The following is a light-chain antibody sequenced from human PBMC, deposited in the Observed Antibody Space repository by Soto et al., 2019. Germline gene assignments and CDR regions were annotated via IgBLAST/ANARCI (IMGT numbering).Light chain of an antibody. J-gene: IGLJ2*01. CDR1: SGSVSTSYY. CDR3: VLYMGGGISI. V-gene: IGLV8-61*01. Sequence: QTVVTQEPSFSVSPGGTVTLTCGLNSGSVSTSYYASWYQQTPGQAPRTLIYSTNTRSSGVPDRFSGSILGNKAALTITGAQADDESDYYCVLYMGGGISIFGGGTQLTVL. CDR2: STN.